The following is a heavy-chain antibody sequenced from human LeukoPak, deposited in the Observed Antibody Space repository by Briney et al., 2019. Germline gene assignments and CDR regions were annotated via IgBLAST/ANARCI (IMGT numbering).Heavy chain of an antibody. J-gene: IGHJ4*02. CDR1: GFTFSSYW. Sequence: GGSLRLSCAASGFTFSSYWMSWVRQAPGKGLEWVVNIKQDGSEKYYVDSVKGRFTISRDNAKNSLYLQMNSLRAEDTAVYYCARGTIAAAGYYYFDYWGQGTQVTVSS. CDR3: ARGTIAAAGYYYFDY. D-gene: IGHD6-13*01. V-gene: IGHV3-7*04. CDR2: IKQDGSEK.